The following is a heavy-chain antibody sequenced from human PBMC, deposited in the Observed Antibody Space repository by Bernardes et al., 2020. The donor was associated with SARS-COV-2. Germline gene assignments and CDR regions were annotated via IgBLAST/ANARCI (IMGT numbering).Heavy chain of an antibody. J-gene: IGHJ4*02. D-gene: IGHD2-15*01. Sequence: GGSLRLSCAASGFTFDDYAMHWVRQAPGKGLEWVSLISWDGGRTYYADSVKGRFTISRDNSKDSLYLQMNSLRTEDTALYYCAKGKGPGGGYVMDYWGQGTLVTVSS. V-gene: IGHV3-43*01. CDR1: GFTFDDYA. CDR2: ISWDGGRT. CDR3: AKGKGPGGGYVMDY.